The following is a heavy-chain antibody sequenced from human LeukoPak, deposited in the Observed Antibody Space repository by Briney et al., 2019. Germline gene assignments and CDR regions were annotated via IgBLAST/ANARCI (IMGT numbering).Heavy chain of an antibody. CDR1: GGSFSGYY. J-gene: IGHJ6*03. V-gene: IGHV4-34*01. CDR2: INHSGST. Sequence: PSETLSLTCAVYGGSFSGYYWSWIRQPPGKGLEWIGEINHSGSTNYNPSLKSRVTISVDTSKNQFSLKLSSVTAADTAVYYCARRFIVVVPAAKRYYYYYMDVWGKGTTVTISS. CDR3: ARRFIVVVPAAKRYYYYYMDV. D-gene: IGHD2-2*01.